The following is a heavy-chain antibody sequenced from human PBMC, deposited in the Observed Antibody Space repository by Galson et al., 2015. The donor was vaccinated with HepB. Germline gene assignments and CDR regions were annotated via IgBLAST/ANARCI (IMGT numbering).Heavy chain of an antibody. Sequence: SLRLSCAASGFPFSSYSMNWLRQAPGKGLEWVSSISSSSSYIYYADSVKGRFTISRDNAKNSLYLQMNSLRAEDTAVYYCARDSGYGHFDYWGQGTLVTVSS. CDR3: ARDSGYGHFDY. D-gene: IGHD5-12*01. J-gene: IGHJ4*02. CDR2: ISSSSSYI. CDR1: GFPFSSYS. V-gene: IGHV3-21*01.